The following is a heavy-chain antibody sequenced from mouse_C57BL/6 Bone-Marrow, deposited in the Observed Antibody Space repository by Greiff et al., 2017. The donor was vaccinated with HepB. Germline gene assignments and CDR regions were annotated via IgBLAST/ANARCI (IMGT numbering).Heavy chain of an antibody. CDR3: TGGSRGAMDY. J-gene: IGHJ4*01. D-gene: IGHD1-1*01. CDR2: IRLKSDNYAT. Sequence: EVKLQESGGGLVQPGGSMKLSCVASGFTFSNYWMNWVRQSPEKGLEWVAQIRLKSDNYATHYAESVKGRFTISSDDSKSSVDLQMNNLRAEDTGIYYCTGGSRGAMDYWGQGTSVTVSS. CDR1: GFTFSNYW. V-gene: IGHV6-3*01.